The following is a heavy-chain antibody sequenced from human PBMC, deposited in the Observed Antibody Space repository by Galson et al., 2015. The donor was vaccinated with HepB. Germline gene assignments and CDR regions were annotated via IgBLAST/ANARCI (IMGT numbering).Heavy chain of an antibody. D-gene: IGHD2-15*01. CDR2: IIPILGIA. Sequence: SVKVSCKASGGTFSSYTISWVRQAPGQGLEWMGRIIPILGIANYAQKFQGRVTITADKSTSTAYMELSSLRSEDTAVYYCARDKGKYCSGGSCYLTGGYYYYGMDVWGQGTTVTVSS. CDR1: GGTFSSYT. J-gene: IGHJ6*02. CDR3: ARDKGKYCSGGSCYLTGGYYYYGMDV. V-gene: IGHV1-69*04.